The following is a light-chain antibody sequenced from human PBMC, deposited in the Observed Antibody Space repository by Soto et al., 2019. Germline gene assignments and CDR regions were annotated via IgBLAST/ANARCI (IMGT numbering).Light chain of an antibody. CDR2: EVT. CDR1: ISDVGAYNF. J-gene: IGLJ1*01. V-gene: IGLV2-14*01. CDR3: SSYTTSTPYV. Sequence: QSVLTQPASVSVSLGQSITLSFTETISDVGAYNFVSWYQHHPGRAPKLIIYEVTIRPSGVSNRFSGSKSGNTASLTISGLQAEDEADYYCSSYTTSTPYVFGSGTKVNVL.